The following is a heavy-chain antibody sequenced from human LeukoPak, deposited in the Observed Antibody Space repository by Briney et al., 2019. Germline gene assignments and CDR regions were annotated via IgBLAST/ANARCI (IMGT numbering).Heavy chain of an antibody. D-gene: IGHD3-22*01. CDR1: GVTFSTYE. V-gene: IGHV3-48*03. CDR3: ATAYSGYYTYYFDY. J-gene: IGHJ4*02. CDR2: ISTGGSII. Sequence: GGSLRLSCAASGVTFSTYEMNWFRQAPGKGLEWVSYISTGGSIIYYADSVKGRFTISRDNAQNSLYLQMNSLRAEDTAVYYCATAYSGYYTYYFDYWGQGTLVTVSS.